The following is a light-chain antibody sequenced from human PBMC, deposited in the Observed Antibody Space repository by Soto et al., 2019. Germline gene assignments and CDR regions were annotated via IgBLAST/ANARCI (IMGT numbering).Light chain of an antibody. CDR2: DNT. V-gene: IGLV1-40*01. CDR3: QYYDSRLTGSYV. J-gene: IGLJ1*01. Sequence: QSALTQPPSVSGAPGQRVTISCTGRKSNIEAGFAVHWYQHIPGAAPRLLIYDNTDRPSGVPDRFSASTSGTSASLTINGLQAEDEGDYYCQYYDSRLTGSYVFGTGTKVTVL. CDR1: KSNIEAGFA.